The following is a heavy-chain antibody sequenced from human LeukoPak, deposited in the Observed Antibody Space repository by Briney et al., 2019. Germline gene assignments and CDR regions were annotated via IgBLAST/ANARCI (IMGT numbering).Heavy chain of an antibody. D-gene: IGHD6-13*01. V-gene: IGHV3-23*01. CDR1: GFTFSNYG. Sequence: GGSLRLSCAASGFTFSNYGMSWVRQAPGKGLEWVSAIRVSGSSTYYADSVKGRFTISRDNSKNTLYLQMNNLRAEDTATYYCAKALGDYYYYMDVWGKGTTVTISS. CDR2: IRVSGSST. CDR3: AKALGDYYYYMDV. J-gene: IGHJ6*03.